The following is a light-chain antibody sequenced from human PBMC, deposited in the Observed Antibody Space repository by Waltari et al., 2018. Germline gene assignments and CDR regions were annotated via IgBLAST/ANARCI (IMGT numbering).Light chain of an antibody. CDR3: SSYAGSGTYV. J-gene: IGLJ6*01. CDR1: SRDVGTFNL. Sequence: QSALTQPASVSGSPGQSITISCTGTSRDVGTFNLVSWYQHLPGKAPKIKIYEVTKRPSGVSGRFSGSKSGNTASLTISGLQAEDEADYYCSSYAGSGTYVFGSGTKVTVL. V-gene: IGLV2-23*02. CDR2: EVT.